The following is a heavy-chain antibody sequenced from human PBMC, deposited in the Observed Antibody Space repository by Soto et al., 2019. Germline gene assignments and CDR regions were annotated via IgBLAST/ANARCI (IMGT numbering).Heavy chain of an antibody. D-gene: IGHD6-19*01. V-gene: IGHV4-34*01. Sequence: SETLSLTCAVYGGSFSGYYWSWIRQPPGKGLEWIGEINHSGSTNYNPSLKSRVTISVDTSKNQFSLKLSSVTAADTAVYYCASKIAVAGFDAFDIWGQGTMVTVSS. CDR2: INHSGST. CDR3: ASKIAVAGFDAFDI. CDR1: GGSFSGYY. J-gene: IGHJ3*02.